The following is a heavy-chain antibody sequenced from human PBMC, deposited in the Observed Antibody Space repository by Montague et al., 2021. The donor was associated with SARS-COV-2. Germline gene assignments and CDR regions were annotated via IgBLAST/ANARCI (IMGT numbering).Heavy chain of an antibody. Sequence: SETLSLTCTVSGGSITVSRYDWGWIRQPPGKGLEWIGSVHYTGTTSYNESLKGRLTISVDTSENQFSLRMTSVTASDTAVNYCARHRANAGSFDIWGHGTLVTVSP. CDR1: GGSITVSRYD. V-gene: IGHV4-39*01. J-gene: IGHJ3*02. CDR2: VHYTGTT. D-gene: IGHD1-1*01. CDR3: ARHRANAGSFDI.